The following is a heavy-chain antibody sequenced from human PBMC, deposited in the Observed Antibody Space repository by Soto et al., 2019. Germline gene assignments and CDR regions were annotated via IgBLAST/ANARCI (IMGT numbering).Heavy chain of an antibody. J-gene: IGHJ6*02. V-gene: IGHV5-10-1*01. D-gene: IGHD3-3*01. CDR3: ARHYDLWSGYYLYYYYYGMDV. Sequence: GESLKISCKGSGYSFTSYWISWVRQMPGKGLEWMGRIDPSDSYTNYSPSFQGHVTISADKSISTAYLQWSSLKASDTAMYYCARHYDLWSGYYLYYYYYGMDVWGQGTTVTVSS. CDR1: GYSFTSYW. CDR2: IDPSDSYT.